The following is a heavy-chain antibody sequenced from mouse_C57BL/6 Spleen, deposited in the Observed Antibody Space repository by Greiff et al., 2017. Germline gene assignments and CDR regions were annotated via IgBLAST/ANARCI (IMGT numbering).Heavy chain of an antibody. CDR2: IDPSDSYT. D-gene: IGHD3-2*02. CDR3: ARGCSSGYLMAY. Sequence: QVQLQQPGAELVMPGASVKLSCKASGYTFTSYWMHWVKQRPGQGLEWIGEIDPSDSYTNYNQKFKGKSTLTVDKSSSTAYMQLSSLTSEDSAVYCCARGCSSGYLMAYWGQGTLVTVSA. J-gene: IGHJ3*01. V-gene: IGHV1-69*01. CDR1: GYTFTSYW.